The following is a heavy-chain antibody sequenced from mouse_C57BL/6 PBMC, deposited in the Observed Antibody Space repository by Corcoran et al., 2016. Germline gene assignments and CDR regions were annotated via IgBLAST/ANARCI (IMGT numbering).Heavy chain of an antibody. D-gene: IGHD2-3*01. CDR3: ARLYDGYYEFDY. CDR2: IYPGSGNT. V-gene: IGHV1-76*01. Sequence: QVQLKQSGAELVRPGASVKLSCKASGYTFTDYYINWVKQRPGQGLEWIARIYPGSGNTYYNEKFKGKATLTAEKSSSTAYMQLSSLTSEDSAVYFCARLYDGYYEFDYWGQGTTLTVSS. J-gene: IGHJ2*01. CDR1: GYTFTDYY.